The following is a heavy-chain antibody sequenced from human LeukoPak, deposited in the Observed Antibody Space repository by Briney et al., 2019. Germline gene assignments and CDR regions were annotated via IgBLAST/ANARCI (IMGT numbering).Heavy chain of an antibody. CDR1: GGSISSYY. D-gene: IGHD5-18*01. CDR2: IYTSGST. J-gene: IGHJ4*02. CDR3: ATAFRGYSYGYVDY. Sequence: SETLSLTCTVSGGSISSYYWSWIRQPAGKGLEWIGRIYTSGSTNYNPSLKSRVTMSVDTSKNQFSLKLSSVTAADTAVYYCATAFRGYSYGYVDYWGQGTLVTVSS. V-gene: IGHV4-4*07.